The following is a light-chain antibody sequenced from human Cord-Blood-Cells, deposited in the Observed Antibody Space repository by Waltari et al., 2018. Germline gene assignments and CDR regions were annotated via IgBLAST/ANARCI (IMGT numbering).Light chain of an antibody. CDR2: EGS. J-gene: IGLJ2*01. CDR1: SSDDGSYNL. V-gene: IGLV2-23*01. CDR3: CSYAGSSTVV. Sequence: QSALTQPASVSGSPGQSITISCTGTSSDDGSYNLVSWYQQYPGKAPKLMIYEGSKRPSGVSNRFSGSKSGNTASLTISGLQAEDEADYYCCSYAGSSTVVFGGGTKLTVL.